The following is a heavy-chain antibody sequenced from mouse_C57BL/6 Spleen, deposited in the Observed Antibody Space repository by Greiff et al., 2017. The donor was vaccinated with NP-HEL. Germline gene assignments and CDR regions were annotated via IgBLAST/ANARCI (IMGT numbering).Heavy chain of an antibody. CDR2: ISYDGSN. V-gene: IGHV3-6*01. Sequence: EVKLQESGPGLVKPSQSLSLTCSVTGYSITSGYYWNWIRQFPGNKLEWMGYISYDGSNNYNPSLKNRISITRDTSKNQFFLKLNSVTTEDTATYYCARADYYGSSKDYWGQGTTLTVSS. D-gene: IGHD1-1*01. J-gene: IGHJ2*01. CDR1: GYSITSGYY. CDR3: ARADYYGSSKDY.